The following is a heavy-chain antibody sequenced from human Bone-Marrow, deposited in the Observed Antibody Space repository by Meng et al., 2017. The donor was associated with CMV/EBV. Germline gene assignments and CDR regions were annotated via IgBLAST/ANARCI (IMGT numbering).Heavy chain of an antibody. D-gene: IGHD3-22*01. V-gene: IGHV3-30*18. Sequence: SGLTCRNYGMHGVRRAPGKGLEWVAHVSNDENKKSYADSVKGRFTISRDKSKNTLYLQVNSLRGEDTAIYYCAKNAYGSSGSRTLLDKWGQGTLVTVSS. J-gene: IGHJ4*02. CDR3: AKNAYGSSGSRTLLDK. CDR1: GLTCRNYG. CDR2: VSNDENKK.